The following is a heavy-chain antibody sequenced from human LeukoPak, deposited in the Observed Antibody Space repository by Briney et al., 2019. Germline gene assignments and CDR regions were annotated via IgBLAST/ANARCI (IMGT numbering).Heavy chain of an antibody. V-gene: IGHV3-23*01. J-gene: IGHJ4*02. D-gene: IGHD3-9*01. Sequence: GGYLRLSCAASGFTFSNYAMSWVRQAPGKGLEWVSAITGSGGNTYYADSVKGRFTISRDNSKNTVFLQMNSLRAEDTAVYYCAKWGDYDVLTGYYVSDYWGQGTLVTVSS. CDR1: GFTFSNYA. CDR3: AKWGDYDVLTGYYVSDY. CDR2: ITGSGGNT.